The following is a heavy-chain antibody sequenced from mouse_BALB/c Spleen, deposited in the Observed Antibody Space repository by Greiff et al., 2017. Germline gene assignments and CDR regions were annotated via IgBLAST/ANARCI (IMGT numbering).Heavy chain of an antibody. V-gene: IGHV1S81*02. CDR3: ARGSGDYDDAMDY. CDR2: INPSNGRT. J-gene: IGHJ4*01. Sequence: QVQLKQPGAELVKPGASVKLSCKASGYTFTSSWRHGVKQRPGQGLGWMGKINPSNGRTNYNEKFKSKATLTVDKSSSTAYMQLSSLTSEDSAVYYCARGSGDYDDAMDYWGQGTSVTVSS. CDR1: GYTFTSSW. D-gene: IGHD2-4*01.